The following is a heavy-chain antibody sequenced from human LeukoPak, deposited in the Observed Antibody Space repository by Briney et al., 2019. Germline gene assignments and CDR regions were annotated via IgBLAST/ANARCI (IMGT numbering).Heavy chain of an antibody. J-gene: IGHJ4*02. Sequence: GASVKVSCKASGYTCTSYGISWVRQAPGQGLEWMGWISTYNGDTNYAQKLQGRVTMATDTSTNTAYMELRSLRSDDTAVYYCAREGLGELTLDYWGQGTLFTVSS. V-gene: IGHV1-18*01. CDR1: GYTCTSYG. D-gene: IGHD3-16*01. CDR2: ISTYNGDT. CDR3: AREGLGELTLDY.